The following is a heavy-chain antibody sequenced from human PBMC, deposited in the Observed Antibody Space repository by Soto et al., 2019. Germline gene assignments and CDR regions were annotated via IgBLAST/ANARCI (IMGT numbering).Heavy chain of an antibody. J-gene: IGHJ5*02. Sequence: LETLSLPCAGFGGSFNAYYWNWIRQPPGEGGGWIGEINFSGSTNYNPSLKSRVTISGDKSKNQLSLNRSAVTAPDTAGDFCGRGRRQQLVRTAYDWFDPGGRGTLVTVSS. CDR1: GGSFNAYY. D-gene: IGHD6-13*01. CDR2: INFSGST. V-gene: IGHV4-34*01. CDR3: GRGRRQQLVRTAYDWFDP.